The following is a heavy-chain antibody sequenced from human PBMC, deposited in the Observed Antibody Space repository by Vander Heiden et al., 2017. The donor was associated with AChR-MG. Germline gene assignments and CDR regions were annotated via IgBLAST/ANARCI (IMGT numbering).Heavy chain of an antibody. J-gene: IGHJ4*02. CDR2: ISGSGGST. CDR1: GFTFSRYA. D-gene: IGHD5-18*01. CDR3: AKNTGESGYSYGYDY. V-gene: IGHV3-23*01. Sequence: EVQLLESGGGLVQPGGSLRLSCAASGFTFSRYAMSWVRQAPGKGLEWVSAISGSGGSTYYADSVKGRFTISRDNSKNTLYLQMNSLRAEDTAVYYCAKNTGESGYSYGYDYWGQGTLVTVSS.